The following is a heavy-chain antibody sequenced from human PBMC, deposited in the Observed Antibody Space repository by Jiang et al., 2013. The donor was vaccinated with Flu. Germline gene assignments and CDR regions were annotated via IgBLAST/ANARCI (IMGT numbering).Heavy chain of an antibody. J-gene: IGHJ6*03. D-gene: IGHD6-19*01. V-gene: IGHV1-69*02. CDR1: GGTFSSYT. CDR2: IIPILGIA. Sequence: GAEVKKPGSSVKVSCKASGGTFSSYTISWVRQAPGQGLEWMGRIIPILGIANYAQKFQGRVTITADKSTSTAYMELSSLRSEDTAVYYCARGVGSGWEAFDYYYYMDVWGRGTTVTVSS. CDR3: ARGVGSGWEAFDYYYYMDV.